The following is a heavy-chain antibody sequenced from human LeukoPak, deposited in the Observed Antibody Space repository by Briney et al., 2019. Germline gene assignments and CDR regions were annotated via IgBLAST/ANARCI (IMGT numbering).Heavy chain of an antibody. J-gene: IGHJ6*02. CDR3: ARGRWFGEYHYYYYYGMDV. D-gene: IGHD3-10*01. CDR1: GGSFSGYY. V-gene: IGHV4-34*01. CDR2: INHSGST. Sequence: PSETLSLTCAVYGGSFSGYYWSWIRQPPGKGLEWIGEINHSGSTNYNPSLKSRVTISVDTSKNQFSLKLSSVTAADTAVYYCARGRWFGEYHYYYYYGMDVWGQGTTVTVSS.